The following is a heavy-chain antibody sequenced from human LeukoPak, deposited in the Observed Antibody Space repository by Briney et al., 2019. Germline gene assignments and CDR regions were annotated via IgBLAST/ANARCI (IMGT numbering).Heavy chain of an antibody. CDR3: TSKTTDYYDSSGVGGY. V-gene: IGHV3-74*01. CDR2: INSDGSST. Sequence: PGGSLRLSCAASGFTFSAYWVHWVRQDPGKGLVWVSRINSDGSSTSYADSVKGRFTISRDNAKNTLYLQMNSLRAEDTAVYYCTSKTTDYYDSSGVGGYWGQGTLVTVSS. CDR1: GFTFSAYW. D-gene: IGHD3-22*01. J-gene: IGHJ4*02.